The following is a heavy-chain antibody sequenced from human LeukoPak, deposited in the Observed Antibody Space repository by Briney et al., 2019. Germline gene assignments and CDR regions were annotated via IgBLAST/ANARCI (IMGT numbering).Heavy chain of an antibody. CDR1: GGSISSSSYY. J-gene: IGHJ4*02. Sequence: SETLSLTCTVSGGSISSSSYYWGWIRQPPGKGLEWIGSIYYSGSTYYNPSLKSRVTISVDTSKNQFSLKLSSVTAADTAVYYCARGSWELLCDYWGQGTLVTVSS. CDR3: ARGSWELLCDY. D-gene: IGHD1-26*01. CDR2: IYYSGST. V-gene: IGHV4-39*07.